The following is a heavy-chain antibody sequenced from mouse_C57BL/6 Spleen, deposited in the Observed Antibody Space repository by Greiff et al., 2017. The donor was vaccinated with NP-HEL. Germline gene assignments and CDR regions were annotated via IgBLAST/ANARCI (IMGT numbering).Heavy chain of an antibody. CDR1: GFSLTSYG. Sequence: VQLQQSGPGLVQPSQSLSITCTVSGFSLTSYGVHWVRQSPGKGLEWLGVIWRGGSTDYNAAFMSRLSITKDNSKSQVFFKMNSLQADDTAIYYFAKNGYGSSLYFDYWGQGTTLTVSS. CDR3: AKNGYGSSLYFDY. D-gene: IGHD1-1*01. V-gene: IGHV2-5*01. CDR2: IWRGGST. J-gene: IGHJ2*01.